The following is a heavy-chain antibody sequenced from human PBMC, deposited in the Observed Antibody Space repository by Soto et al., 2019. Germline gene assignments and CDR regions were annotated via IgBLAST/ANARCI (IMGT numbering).Heavy chain of an antibody. Sequence: EVQLVESGGGLVQPGESLRLSCAASGFTFSNHWITWVRQAPGKGLEWVANIKGDGSEKYYVDSVKGRFTISRDNAKNSVYLQMNSLRAEDTAVYYCARGHYGIDVWGQGTTVTVSS. V-gene: IGHV3-7*01. CDR2: IKGDGSEK. J-gene: IGHJ6*02. CDR3: ARGHYGIDV. CDR1: GFTFSNHW.